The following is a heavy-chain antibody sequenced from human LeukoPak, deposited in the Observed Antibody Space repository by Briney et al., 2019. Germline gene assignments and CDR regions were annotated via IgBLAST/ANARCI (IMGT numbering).Heavy chain of an antibody. Sequence: SETLSLTCTVSGGSISSGSYYWSWIRQPAGKGLEWIGRIYTSGSTNYNPSLKSRVTISVDTSKNQFSLKLSSVTAADTAVYYCARDLGVAAGSAAAGIKAVYYYYYMDVWGKGTTVTVSS. J-gene: IGHJ6*03. D-gene: IGHD6-13*01. CDR1: GGSISSGSYY. CDR2: IYTSGST. CDR3: ARDLGVAAGSAAAGIKAVYYYYYMDV. V-gene: IGHV4-61*02.